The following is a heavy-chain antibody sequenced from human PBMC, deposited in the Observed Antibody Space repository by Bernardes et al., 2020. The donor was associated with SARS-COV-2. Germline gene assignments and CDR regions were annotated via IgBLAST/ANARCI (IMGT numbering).Heavy chain of an antibody. CDR2: TSGSGVST. J-gene: IGHJ4*02. Sequence: GGSLRLSCAASGFTFSSYAMSWVRQAPGKGLEWVSATSGSGVSTYYADSVKGRFTVSRDNSNYTLYLQMNSLRAEDTAVYYCAKDLSIFGVVTSCDYWGQGTLVTVSS. CDR1: GFTFSSYA. D-gene: IGHD3-3*01. V-gene: IGHV3-23*01. CDR3: AKDLSIFGVVTSCDY.